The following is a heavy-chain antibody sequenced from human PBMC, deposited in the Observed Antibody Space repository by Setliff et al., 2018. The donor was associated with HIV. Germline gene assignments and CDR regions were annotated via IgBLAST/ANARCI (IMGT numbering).Heavy chain of an antibody. J-gene: IGHJ2*01. V-gene: IGHV4-39*01. CDR2: VFYTGIT. Sequence: PSETLSLTCSVSGGPITITSHYWGWVRQSPGKGLEWIGSVFYTGITYYNPSLKSRVAASVDTSENQFSLNLKSVTAADTAIYFCARGPRPDYPGSGNYGFLDVWGRGTVVTVSS. D-gene: IGHD3-10*01. CDR1: GGPITITSHY. CDR3: ARGPRPDYPGSGNYGFLDV.